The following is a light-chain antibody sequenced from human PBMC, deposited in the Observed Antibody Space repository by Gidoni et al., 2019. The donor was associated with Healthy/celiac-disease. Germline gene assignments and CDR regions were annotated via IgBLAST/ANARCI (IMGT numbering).Light chain of an antibody. CDR2: AAS. V-gene: IGKV1-39*01. Sequence: DIPMTPSPSSLSASVGDRVTITCRASQSISSYLNWYQQKQGKAPKLLIYAASSLQSGVPSRFSGSGSGTDFTLTISSLQPEDFATYYCQQSYSTSITFGQGTRLEIK. CDR1: QSISSY. CDR3: QQSYSTSIT. J-gene: IGKJ5*01.